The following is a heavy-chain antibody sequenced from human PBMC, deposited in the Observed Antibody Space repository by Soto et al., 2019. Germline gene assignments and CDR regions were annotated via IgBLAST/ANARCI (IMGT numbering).Heavy chain of an antibody. CDR2: IIPLFGTP. D-gene: IGHD2-21*01. J-gene: IGHJ4*03. V-gene: IGHV1-69*01. Sequence: QVQLVQSGAEVKKPGSSLKVSCKTSGVTFSTSGISWVRQGPGQGLEWMGGIIPLFGTPKYARKFQGRVSITADDSATTTYLELSGLSSDDTAIYYCAGVSPSICGRGNCYRLDSYFDSWGQGSQVVVSS. CDR1: GVTFSTSG. CDR3: AGVSPSICGRGNCYRLDSYFDS.